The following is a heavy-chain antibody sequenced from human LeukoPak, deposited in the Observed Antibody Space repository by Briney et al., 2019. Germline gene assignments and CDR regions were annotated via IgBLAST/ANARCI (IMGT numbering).Heavy chain of an antibody. CDR2: ISYSGGT. CDR1: GASFSSSTYY. CDR3: ARHAGGIAAAGTRPFDY. J-gene: IGHJ4*02. Sequence: PSETLSLTCTVSGASFSSSTYYWGWIRQPPGKGLEWIGSISYSGGTYYSPSLKSRVTMSVDTSKNQFSLKLSSVTAADTAVYYCARHAGGIAAAGTRPFDYWGQGTLVTVSS. D-gene: IGHD6-13*01. V-gene: IGHV4-39*01.